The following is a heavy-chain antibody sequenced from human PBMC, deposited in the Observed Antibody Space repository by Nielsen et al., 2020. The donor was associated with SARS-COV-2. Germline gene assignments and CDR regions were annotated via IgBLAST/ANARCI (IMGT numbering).Heavy chain of an antibody. CDR3: AKGDDSGYDP. J-gene: IGHJ5*02. CDR2: ISWNSGSI. Sequence: SLKLSCAASGFTFDDYAMHWVRQAPGKGLEWVSGISWNSGSIGYADSVKGRFTISRDNAKNSLYLQMNSLRAEDTALYYCAKGDDSGYDPWGQGTLVTVSS. CDR1: GFTFDDYA. V-gene: IGHV3-9*01. D-gene: IGHD5-12*01.